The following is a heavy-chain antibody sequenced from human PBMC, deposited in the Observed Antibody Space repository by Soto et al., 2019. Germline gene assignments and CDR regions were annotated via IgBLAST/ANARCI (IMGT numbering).Heavy chain of an antibody. CDR2: INAGNGNT. D-gene: IGHD3-10*01. CDR1: GHTFTTYA. J-gene: IGHJ4*02. Sequence: QVQLVQSGAEVKKPGASVRVSCKASGHTFTTYAMHWVRQAPGQRLEWMGWINAGNGNTKYSQKFRCRVXXTXDXXVTTAYRELSSLRSEDTAVYYCARGDYYVSGRGGYWGQGTLVTVSS. CDR3: ARGDYYVSGRGGY. V-gene: IGHV1-3*01.